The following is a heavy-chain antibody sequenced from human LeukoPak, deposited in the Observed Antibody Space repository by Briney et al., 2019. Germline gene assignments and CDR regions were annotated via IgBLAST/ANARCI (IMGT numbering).Heavy chain of an antibody. J-gene: IGHJ4*02. V-gene: IGHV3-33*01. D-gene: IGHD3-22*01. CDR1: GFTFSSYG. CDR2: IWYDGSDK. Sequence: GGSLRLSCEASGFTFSSYGMHWVRQAPGKGLEWVAVIWYDGSDKYYADSVKGRFSISRDNSKSTLYLQMNSLRAEDTAVYYCARELPPVVNFYFDSWGQGTLVTVSS. CDR3: ARELPPVVNFYFDS.